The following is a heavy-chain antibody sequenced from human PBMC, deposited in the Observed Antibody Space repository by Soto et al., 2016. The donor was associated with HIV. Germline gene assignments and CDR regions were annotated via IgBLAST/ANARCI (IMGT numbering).Heavy chain of an antibody. CDR3: SRDDLRVKKRYDY. CDR1: GYTFTSYY. CDR2: INPGDDTT. V-gene: IGHV1-46*03. D-gene: IGHD3-16*01. J-gene: IGHJ4*02. Sequence: QVQLVQSGAEVKKPGASVKVSCKTPGYTFTSYYLHWVRQAPGQGLEWMGIINPGDDTTIYAQKFQGRVTMTSDTSTTTVYMEMSSLRSEDTAIYYCSRDDLRVKKRYDYWGQGTLVTVSS.